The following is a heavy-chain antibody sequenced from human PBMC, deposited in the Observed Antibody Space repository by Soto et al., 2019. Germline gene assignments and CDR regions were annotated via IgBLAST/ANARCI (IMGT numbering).Heavy chain of an antibody. CDR2: ISGSGGST. Sequence: GGSLRLSCAASGFTFSSYAMSWVRQAPGKGLEWVSAISGSGGSTYYADSVKGRFTISRDNSKNTLYLQMNSLRAEDTAVYYCAKWEYYDFWSGYYKNGMDVWGQGTTVTVSS. V-gene: IGHV3-23*01. CDR1: GFTFSSYA. CDR3: AKWEYYDFWSGYYKNGMDV. D-gene: IGHD3-3*01. J-gene: IGHJ6*02.